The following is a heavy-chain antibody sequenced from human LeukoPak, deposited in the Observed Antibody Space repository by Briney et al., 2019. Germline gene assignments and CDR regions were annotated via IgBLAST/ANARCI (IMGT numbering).Heavy chain of an antibody. D-gene: IGHD4-17*01. CDR3: AAAGDDYGDYAT. Sequence: SVKVSCKASGFTLTSSAMQWVRQARGQRLEWIGWIVVGSGNTNYAQKFQERVTITRDMSTSTAYMELSSLRSEDTAVYYCAAAGDDYGDYATWGQGTLVTVSS. J-gene: IGHJ5*02. V-gene: IGHV1-58*02. CDR2: IVVGSGNT. CDR1: GFTLTSSA.